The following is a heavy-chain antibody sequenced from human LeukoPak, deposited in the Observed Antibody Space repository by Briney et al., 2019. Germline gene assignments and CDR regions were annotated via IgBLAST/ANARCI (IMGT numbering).Heavy chain of an antibody. V-gene: IGHV3-23*01. CDR3: AQQVGYCSSGSCYFTY. CDR1: GFIFSSYA. CDR2: ISGSGTNT. D-gene: IGHD2-15*01. Sequence: LPGGSLRLSCAASGFIFSSYAMSWVRQAPGKGLEWISDISGSGTNTYYADSVKGRFTISRDYSSNTLYLQMNSLRAEDTALYYCAQQVGYCSSGSCYFTYWGQGTLVTVSS. J-gene: IGHJ1*01.